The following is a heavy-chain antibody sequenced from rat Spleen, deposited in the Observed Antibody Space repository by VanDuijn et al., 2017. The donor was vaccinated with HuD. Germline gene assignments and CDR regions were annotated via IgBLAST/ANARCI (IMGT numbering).Heavy chain of an antibody. CDR2: ITYNGGSA. Sequence: EVQLVESGGGLVQPGRSLKLSCVASGFTFNNDWMTWIRQPPGKGLEWVASITYNGGSAYYPDSVKGRFTISRDNAKRTLYLQMNSLRSEDTATYYCTRGPPMDAWGQGASVTVSS. CDR1: GFTFNNDW. V-gene: IGHV5-31*01. J-gene: IGHJ4*01. CDR3: TRGPPMDA. D-gene: IGHD3-1*01.